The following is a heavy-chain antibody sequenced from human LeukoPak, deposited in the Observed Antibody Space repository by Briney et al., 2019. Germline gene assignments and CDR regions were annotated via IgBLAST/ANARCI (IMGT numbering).Heavy chain of an antibody. V-gene: IGHV5-51*01. CDR3: ARQRNPGLLDD. CDR2: ISPDDFAT. CDR1: EYSFTNHW. J-gene: IGHJ4*02. Sequence: GESLKISCKASEYSFTNHWIGWVRQVPGKGLEWMGIISPDDFATRYNPSFQGQVTFAVDKSIRTAYLQWTDLKASDTARYYCARQRNPGLLDDWGQGTLVTVSS.